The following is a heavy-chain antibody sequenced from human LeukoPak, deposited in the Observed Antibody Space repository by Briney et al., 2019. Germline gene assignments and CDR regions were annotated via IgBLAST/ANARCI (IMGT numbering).Heavy chain of an antibody. D-gene: IGHD1-1*01. Sequence: KPSDTLSLTCAVSGYSISTGYYWGWIRQPPGKGLEWIGSIFHSGITYYSPPLESRVTISVDTSKNQFSLKLSSVTAADTAVYYCARLRERTFDPWGQGTLVTVSS. V-gene: IGHV4-38-2*01. CDR3: ARLRERTFDP. CDR2: IFHSGIT. J-gene: IGHJ5*02. CDR1: GYSISTGYY.